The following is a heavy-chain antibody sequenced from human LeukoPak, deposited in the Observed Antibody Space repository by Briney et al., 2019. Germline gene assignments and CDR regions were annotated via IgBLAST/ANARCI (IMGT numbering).Heavy chain of an antibody. CDR2: ISSSGSTI. J-gene: IGHJ4*02. Sequence: GGSLRLSCAASGFTFSDYYMSWIRQAPGKGLEWVSYISSSGSTIYYADSVKGRFTISRDNAKNSLYLQMNSLRAEDTAVYYCARESYYYDSSGYYRRFDYWGQGTLVTVSS. D-gene: IGHD3-22*01. V-gene: IGHV3-11*04. CDR3: ARESYYYDSSGYYRRFDY. CDR1: GFTFSDYY.